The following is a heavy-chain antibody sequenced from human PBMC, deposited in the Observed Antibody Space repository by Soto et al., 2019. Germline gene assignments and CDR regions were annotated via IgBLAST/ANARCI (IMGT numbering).Heavy chain of an antibody. CDR1: GGSISSGGYY. V-gene: IGHV4-31*03. J-gene: IGHJ5*02. D-gene: IGHD5-18*01. CDR2: IYYSGST. Sequence: SETLSLSCTVSGGSISSGGYYWSWIREHPGKGLEWIGYIYYSGSTYYNTSINSGVTISVATSKNQCFRNLGSVTAADLAVYCCARGIQLWLTGNWFDPSGQGTLVTVSS. CDR3: ARGIQLWLTGNWFDP.